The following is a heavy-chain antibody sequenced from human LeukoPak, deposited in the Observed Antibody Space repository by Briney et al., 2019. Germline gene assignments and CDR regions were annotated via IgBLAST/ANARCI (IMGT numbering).Heavy chain of an antibody. D-gene: IGHD6-13*01. Sequence: GASVKVSCKASGGTFISYAISWVRQAPGQGLEWMGGIIPIFGTANYAQKFQGRVTITADESTSTAYMELSSLRSEDTAVYYCATAKQQPNWFDPWGQGTLVTVSS. V-gene: IGHV1-69*13. CDR1: GGTFISYA. CDR3: ATAKQQPNWFDP. CDR2: IIPIFGTA. J-gene: IGHJ5*02.